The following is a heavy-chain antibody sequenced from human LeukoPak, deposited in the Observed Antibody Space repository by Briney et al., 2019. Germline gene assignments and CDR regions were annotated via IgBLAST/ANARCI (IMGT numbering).Heavy chain of an antibody. V-gene: IGHV3-23*01. CDR1: RFTFSSYA. CDR2: ISGSGDTA. Sequence: QTGGSLRLSCAASRFTFSSYAMSWVRQAPGKGLEWVSTISGSGDTAYYVDSVKGRFTIFRDNSNNTLYLQMNSLRAEDTAVYNCARGGLRGYCDYWGQGTLVTVSS. CDR3: ARGGLRGYCDY. J-gene: IGHJ4*02. D-gene: IGHD4-17*01.